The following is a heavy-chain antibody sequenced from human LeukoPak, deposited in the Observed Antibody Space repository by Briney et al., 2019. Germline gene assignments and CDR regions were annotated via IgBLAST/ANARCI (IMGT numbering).Heavy chain of an antibody. CDR1: GFTFSSYA. Sequence: GGSLRLSCAASGFTFSSYAMSWVRQAPGKGLEWVSAISGSGGSTYYADSVRGRFTISRDNSKNTLYLQMNSLRAEDTAVYYCAKDSTYDLWSGYYDYWGQGTLVTVSS. V-gene: IGHV3-23*01. CDR2: ISGSGGST. CDR3: AKDSTYDLWSGYYDY. J-gene: IGHJ4*02. D-gene: IGHD3-3*01.